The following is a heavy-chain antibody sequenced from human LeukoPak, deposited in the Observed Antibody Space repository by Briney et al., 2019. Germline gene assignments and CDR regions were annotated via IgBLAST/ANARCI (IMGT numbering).Heavy chain of an antibody. V-gene: IGHV3-49*04. CDR3: NRVYY. Sequence: PGRSLRLSCAASGFNFGDYAMSWVRQSPGKGLEWVGFIRSKTYGGTTDYAASVKGRFTISRDDSKGIAYLQMNSLQTEDTAVYYCNRVYYWGQGTLVTVSS. CDR2: IRSKTYGGTT. CDR1: GFNFGDYA. J-gene: IGHJ4*02.